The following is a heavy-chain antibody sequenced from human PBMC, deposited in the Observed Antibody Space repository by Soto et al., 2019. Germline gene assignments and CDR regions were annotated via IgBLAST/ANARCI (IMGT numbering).Heavy chain of an antibody. Sequence: SVKVSCKASGGTFSSYAISWVRQAPGQGLEWMGGIIPIFGTANYAQKFQGRVTITADESTSTAYMELSSLRSEDTAVYYCARGVYRYCSGGSCSRNFDYWGQGTLVTVSS. CDR3: ARGVYRYCSGGSCSRNFDY. D-gene: IGHD2-15*01. J-gene: IGHJ4*02. V-gene: IGHV1-69*13. CDR1: GGTFSSYA. CDR2: IIPIFGTA.